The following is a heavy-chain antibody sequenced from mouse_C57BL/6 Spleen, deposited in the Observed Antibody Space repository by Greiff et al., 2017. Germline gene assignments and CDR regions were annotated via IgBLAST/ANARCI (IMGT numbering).Heavy chain of an antibody. CDR3: ARRRVSYGYFDV. CDR1: GYTFTSYW. CDR2: IDPSDSYT. V-gene: IGHV1-69*01. J-gene: IGHJ1*03. Sequence: VQLQQPGAELVMPGASVKLSCKASGYTFTSYWMHWVKQRPGQGLEWIGEIDPSDSYTNYNQKFKGKSTLTVDKYSSTAYMQLSSLTSEDSAVYYCARRRVSYGYFDVWGTGTTVTVSS. D-gene: IGHD2-12*01.